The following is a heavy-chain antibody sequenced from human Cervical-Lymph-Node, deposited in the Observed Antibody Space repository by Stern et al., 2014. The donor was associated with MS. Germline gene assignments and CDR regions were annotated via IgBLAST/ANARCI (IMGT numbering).Heavy chain of an antibody. J-gene: IGHJ4*02. CDR3: ARVSYDFWSGYFPFDY. V-gene: IGHV4-31*03. D-gene: IGHD3-3*01. Sequence: VQLQESGPGLVKPSQTLSLTCTVSGGSISSGGYYWSWIRQHPGKGLEWIGYIYYSGSTYYHPSLKSRVTISVDTSKNQFSLKLSSVTAADTAVYYCARVSYDFWSGYFPFDYWGQGTLVTVSS. CDR2: IYYSGST. CDR1: GGSISSGGYY.